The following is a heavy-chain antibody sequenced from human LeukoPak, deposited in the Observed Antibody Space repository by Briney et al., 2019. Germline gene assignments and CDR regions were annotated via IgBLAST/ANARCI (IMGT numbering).Heavy chain of an antibody. V-gene: IGHV7-4-1*02. Sequence: ASVKVSCRASGYTFTRHAMNWVRQAPGQGLEWMGWINTNTGSPTYAQGFTGRFVFSLDTSVSTAYLQISSLKAEDTAVYYCARDTVAGTGAIDHWGQGTLVTVSS. CDR1: GYTFTRHA. CDR2: INTNTGSP. D-gene: IGHD6-19*01. CDR3: ARDTVAGTGAIDH. J-gene: IGHJ5*02.